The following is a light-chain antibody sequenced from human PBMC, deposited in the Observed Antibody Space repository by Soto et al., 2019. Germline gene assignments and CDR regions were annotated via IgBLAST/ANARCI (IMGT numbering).Light chain of an antibody. Sequence: DIQMTQSPSTLSTFVGDRVTITCRASQSISNWLAWYQQKPGKAPKLLIYDASTLQSGVPLRFSGSGSGTEFTLTISSLQPDDSATYYCQQYYSNLLTFGQGTKVEIK. CDR1: QSISNW. CDR2: DAS. CDR3: QQYYSNLLT. J-gene: IGKJ1*01. V-gene: IGKV1-5*01.